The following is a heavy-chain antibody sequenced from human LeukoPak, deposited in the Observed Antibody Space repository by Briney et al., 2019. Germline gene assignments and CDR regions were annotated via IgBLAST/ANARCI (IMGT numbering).Heavy chain of an antibody. CDR2: IYPGDSDT. CDR3: ARSRLTIDYYYYYMDV. V-gene: IGHV5-51*01. Sequence: GESLKISCKGSGYSFTSYWIGWVRQMPGKGLEWMGNIYPGDSDTRYSPSFQGQVTISADKSISTAYLQWSSLKASDTAMYYCARSRLTIDYYYYYMDVWGKGTTVTVSS. D-gene: IGHD5-24*01. J-gene: IGHJ6*03. CDR1: GYSFTSYW.